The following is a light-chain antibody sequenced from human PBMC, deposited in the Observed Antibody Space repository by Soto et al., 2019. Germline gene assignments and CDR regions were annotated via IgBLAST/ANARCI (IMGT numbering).Light chain of an antibody. CDR3: QQYGSSPWT. Sequence: EIVLTQSPGTLSLSPGERATLSCRASQSVNSNYLAWYQQKPGQAPRLLIYGASSRATGIPDRFSGSGSGTDFSLTISRLEPEEFAVFYCQQYGSSPWTFGQGTKVEIK. J-gene: IGKJ1*01. CDR2: GAS. CDR1: QSVNSNY. V-gene: IGKV3-20*01.